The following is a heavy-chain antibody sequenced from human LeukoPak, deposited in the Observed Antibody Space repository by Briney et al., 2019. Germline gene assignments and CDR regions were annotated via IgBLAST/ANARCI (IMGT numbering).Heavy chain of an antibody. CDR3: ARRGDNWNDIDFGHFDN. V-gene: IGHV4-39*07. CDR2: ITCSGST. CDR1: GGSISRENNKC. J-gene: IGHJ4*02. Sequence: PSETPSLTCTVSGGSISRENNKCWAWIRQPPGRGLEWSGNITCSGSTYYNPSVTSRVTISVDTSKNQFSPKLTSVTAADTAVSSCARRGDNWNDIDFGHFDNWGQGTLVTVSS. D-gene: IGHD1-20*01.